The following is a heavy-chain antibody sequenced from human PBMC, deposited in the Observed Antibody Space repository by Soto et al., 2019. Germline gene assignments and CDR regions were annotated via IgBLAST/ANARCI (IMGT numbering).Heavy chain of an antibody. CDR2: ISYDGSNK. CDR3: ARDRGPGDSSGYYPFGY. V-gene: IGHV3-30-3*01. Sequence: PVGSLRLSCAASGFTFSSYAMHWVRQAPGKGLEWVAVISYDGSNKYYADSVKGRFTISRDNSKNTLYLQMNSLRAEDTAVYYCARDRGPGDSSGYYPFGYWGQGTLVTVSS. D-gene: IGHD3-22*01. CDR1: GFTFSSYA. J-gene: IGHJ4*02.